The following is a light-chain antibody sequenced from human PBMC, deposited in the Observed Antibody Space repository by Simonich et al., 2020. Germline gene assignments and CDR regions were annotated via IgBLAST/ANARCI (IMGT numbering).Light chain of an antibody. J-gene: IGLJ3*02. V-gene: IGLV4-60*03. CDR3: ETWDSNTHWV. CDR2: LEGSGSY. Sequence: QPVLPQSSSASASLGSSVKLTCTLSSGHSSYIIAWHQQQPGKAPRYLMKLEGSGSYNKGRGVTDRFSGSSSGADRYLTISNLQSEDEADYYCETWDSNTHWVFGGGTKLTVL. CDR1: SGHSSYI.